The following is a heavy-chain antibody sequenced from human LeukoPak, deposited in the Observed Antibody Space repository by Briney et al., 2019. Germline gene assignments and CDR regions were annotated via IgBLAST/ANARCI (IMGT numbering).Heavy chain of an antibody. CDR3: AKGSELLWFGELYQYYFDY. CDR2: IYYSGST. J-gene: IGHJ4*02. D-gene: IGHD3-10*01. CDR1: GGSISSYY. V-gene: IGHV4-59*08. Sequence: SETLSLTCTVSGGSISSYYWSWIRQPPGKGLEWIGYIYYSGSTNYNPSLKSRVTISVDTSKNQFSLKLSSVTAADTAVYYCAKGSELLWFGELYQYYFDYWGQGTLVTVSS.